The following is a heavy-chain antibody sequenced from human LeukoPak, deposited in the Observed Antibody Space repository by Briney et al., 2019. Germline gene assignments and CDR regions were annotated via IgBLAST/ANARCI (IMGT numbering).Heavy chain of an antibody. CDR1: GGSISSSSYY. CDR2: IYYSGST. V-gene: IGHV4-39*07. D-gene: IGHD2-21*02. CDR3: PSAPLVTDAFDI. J-gene: IGHJ3*02. Sequence: SETLSLTCTVSGGSISSSSYYWGWIRQPPGKGLEWIGSIYYSGSTYYNPSLKSRVTISVDTSKNQFSLKLSSVTAADTAVYYCPSAPLVTDAFDIWDQGTMVTVSS.